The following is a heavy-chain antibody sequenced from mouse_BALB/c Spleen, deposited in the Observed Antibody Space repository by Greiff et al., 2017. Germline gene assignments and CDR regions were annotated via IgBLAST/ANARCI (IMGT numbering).Heavy chain of an antibody. D-gene: IGHD2-10*02. CDR3: ARWSSYGNYDAMDY. V-gene: IGHV1-54*03. CDR2: INPGSGGT. Sequence: QVQLQQSGAELVRPGTSVKVSCKASGYAFTNYLIEWVKQRPGQGLEWIGVINPGSGGTNYNEKFKGKATLTADKSSSTAYMQLSSLTSDDSAVYFCARWSSYGNYDAMDYWGQGTSVTVSS. CDR1: GYAFTNYL. J-gene: IGHJ4*01.